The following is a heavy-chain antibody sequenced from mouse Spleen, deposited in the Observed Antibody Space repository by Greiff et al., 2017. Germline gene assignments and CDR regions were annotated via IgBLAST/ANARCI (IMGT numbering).Heavy chain of an antibody. D-gene: IGHD1-1*01. CDR1: GYTFTSYW. J-gene: IGHJ2*01. V-gene: IGHV1-64*01. CDR2: IHPNSGST. Sequence: QVQLQQPGAELVKPGASVKLSCKASGYTFTSYWMHWVKQRPGQGLEWIGMIHPNSGSTNYNEKFKSKATLTVDKSSSTAYMQLSSLTSEDSAVYYCARSHYGSSYLDYWGQGTTLTVSS. CDR3: ARSHYGSSYLDY.